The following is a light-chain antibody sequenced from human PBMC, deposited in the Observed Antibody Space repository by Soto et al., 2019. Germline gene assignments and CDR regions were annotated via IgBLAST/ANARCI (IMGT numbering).Light chain of an antibody. J-gene: IGKJ2*01. CDR1: QTTNTW. Sequence: DIQITQFPSTLSESVGDRVTITCRASQTTNTWLAWYQQKPGTAPTLLIYDASSLEGGVPSRFSASGSGTEFTRTISRLQPDDLATYYCQQYISYTYTFGQGTKVEIK. CDR3: QQYISYTYT. V-gene: IGKV1-5*01. CDR2: DAS.